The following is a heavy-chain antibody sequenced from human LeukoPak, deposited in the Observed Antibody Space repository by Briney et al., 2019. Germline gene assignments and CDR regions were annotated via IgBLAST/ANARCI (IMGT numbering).Heavy chain of an antibody. Sequence: SETLSLTCAAYGGSFSGYYWSWIRQPPGKGLEWIGEINHSGSTNYNPSLKSRVTISVDTSKNQFSLKLSSVTAADTAVYYCARGLSNWFDPWGQGTLVTVSS. CDR2: INHSGST. J-gene: IGHJ5*02. CDR1: GGSFSGYY. CDR3: ARGLSNWFDP. V-gene: IGHV4-34*01.